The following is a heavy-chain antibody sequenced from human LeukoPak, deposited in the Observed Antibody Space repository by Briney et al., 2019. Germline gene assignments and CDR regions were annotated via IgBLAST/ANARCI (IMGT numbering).Heavy chain of an antibody. CDR3: ARGGSNYYDSSGQA. D-gene: IGHD3-22*01. V-gene: IGHV3-48*01. J-gene: IGHJ5*02. CDR1: GFTFSSYS. CDR2: ISSSSSTI. Sequence: PGGSLRLSCAASGFTFSSYSMNWVRQAPGKGLEWVSYISSSSSTIYYADSVKGRFTISRDNAKNSLYLQMNSLRAEDTAVYYCARGGSNYYDSSGQAWGQGTLVTVSS.